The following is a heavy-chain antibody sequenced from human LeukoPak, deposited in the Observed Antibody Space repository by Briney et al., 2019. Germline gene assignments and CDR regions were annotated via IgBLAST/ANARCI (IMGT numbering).Heavy chain of an antibody. Sequence: GGSLRLSCAASGFTFSSYGMHWVRQAPGKGLEWVAFIRYDGSNKYYADSVKGRFTISRDNSKNTLYLQMNSLRAEDTAVYYCAKSPGAAAPTELDYWGQGTLVTVSS. J-gene: IGHJ4*02. CDR3: AKSPGAAAPTELDY. D-gene: IGHD6-13*01. CDR1: GFTFSSYG. V-gene: IGHV3-30*02. CDR2: IRYDGSNK.